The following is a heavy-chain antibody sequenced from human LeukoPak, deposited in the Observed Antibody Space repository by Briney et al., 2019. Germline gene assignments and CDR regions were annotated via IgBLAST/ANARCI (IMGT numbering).Heavy chain of an antibody. D-gene: IGHD5-12*01. CDR2: IYWDDDR. CDR3: AHTVDTVGSDAFDI. Sequence: SGPTLVKPTQTLTLTCTFSGFSLSTSGVGVGWIRQPPGKALEWLALIYWDDDRRYSPSLKSRLTITKDTSKNQVVLTMTNMDPVDTATYYCAHTVDTVGSDAFDIWGQGTMVTVSS. CDR1: GFSLSTSGVG. V-gene: IGHV2-5*02. J-gene: IGHJ3*02.